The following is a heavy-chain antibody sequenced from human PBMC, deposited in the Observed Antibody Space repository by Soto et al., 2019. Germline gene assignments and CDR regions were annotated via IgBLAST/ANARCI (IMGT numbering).Heavy chain of an antibody. J-gene: IGHJ4*02. CDR2: TFYRSQWYN. D-gene: IGHD2-21*01. CDR3: ARDDFGYYFDY. Sequence: IRKSPSRGLEWLGRTFYRSQWYNDYAVSVKSRITINPDTSKNQFSLQLNSVTPEDTAVYYCARDDFGYYFDYWGQRILVTVSS. V-gene: IGHV6-1*01.